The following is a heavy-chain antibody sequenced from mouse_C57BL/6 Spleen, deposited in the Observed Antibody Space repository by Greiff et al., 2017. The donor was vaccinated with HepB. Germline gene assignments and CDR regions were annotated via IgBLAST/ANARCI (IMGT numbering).Heavy chain of an antibody. CDR2: IYPGDGDT. Sequence: QVQLQQSGPELVKPGASVKISCKASGYAFSSSWMNWVKQRPGKGLEWIGRIYPGDGDTNYNGKFKGKATLTADKSSSTAYMQLSSLTSEDSAVYVCARSGLLRWGYFDVWGTGTTVTVSS. V-gene: IGHV1-82*01. CDR1: GYAFSSSW. J-gene: IGHJ1*03. D-gene: IGHD1-1*01. CDR3: ARSGLLRWGYFDV.